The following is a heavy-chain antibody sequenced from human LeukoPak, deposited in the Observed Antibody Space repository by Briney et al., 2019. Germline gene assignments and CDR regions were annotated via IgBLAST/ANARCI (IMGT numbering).Heavy chain of an antibody. CDR2: ISSSSTTI. D-gene: IGHD6-13*01. CDR3: AKDDKPGIAAAFGDFDY. Sequence: GGSLRLSCAASGFTFSSYSMDWVRQAPGKGLEWVSFISSSSTTIYYADSVKGRFTISRDNAKNSLYLQMNSLRAEDTALYYCAKDDKPGIAAAFGDFDYWGQGTLVTVSS. CDR1: GFTFSSYS. V-gene: IGHV3-48*04. J-gene: IGHJ4*02.